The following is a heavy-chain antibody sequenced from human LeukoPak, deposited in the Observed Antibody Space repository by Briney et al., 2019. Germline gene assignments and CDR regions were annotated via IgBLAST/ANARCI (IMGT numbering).Heavy chain of an antibody. J-gene: IGHJ4*02. CDR1: GGSISNYC. D-gene: IGHD3-10*01. CDR3: ARTSARGAQFDY. CDR2: IYASGST. V-gene: IGHV4-4*07. Sequence: NASETLSLTCTVSGGSISNYCWSWIRQPAGMGLEWIGRIYASGSTNYNPSLKSRVIMSVDTSNNQFSLNLGSVTAADTAVYYCARTSARGAQFDYWGQGTLVTVSS.